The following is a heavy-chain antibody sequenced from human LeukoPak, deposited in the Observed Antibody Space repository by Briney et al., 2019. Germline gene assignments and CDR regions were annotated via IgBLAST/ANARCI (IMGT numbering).Heavy chain of an antibody. D-gene: IGHD2-15*01. CDR1: GGSFSGYY. Sequence: SETLSLTCAVYGGSFSGYYWSWIRQPPGKGLEWIGEINHSGSTNYNPSLKSRVTISVDTSKNQFSLKLSSVTAADTAVYYCARELPYCSGGSCCSFDYWGQGTLVTVSS. CDR3: ARELPYCSGGSCCSFDY. J-gene: IGHJ4*02. CDR2: INHSGST. V-gene: IGHV4-34*01.